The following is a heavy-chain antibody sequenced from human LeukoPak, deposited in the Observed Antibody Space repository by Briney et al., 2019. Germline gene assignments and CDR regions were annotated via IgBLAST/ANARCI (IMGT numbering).Heavy chain of an antibody. J-gene: IGHJ4*02. CDR3: AKDIGSYVTYFDY. CDR2: ISGSGGST. Sequence: GGSLRLSCTASGFTVTNTYVSWVRQAPGKGLEWVSAISGSGGSTYYADSVKGRFTISRDNPKNTLYLQMNSLRAEDTAVYYCAKDIGSYVTYFDYWGQGTLVTVSS. V-gene: IGHV3-23*01. D-gene: IGHD1-26*01. CDR1: GFTVTNTY.